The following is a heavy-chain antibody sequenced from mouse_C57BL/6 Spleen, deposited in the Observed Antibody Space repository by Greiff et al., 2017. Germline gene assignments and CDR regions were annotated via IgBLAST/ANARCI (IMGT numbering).Heavy chain of an antibody. D-gene: IGHD2-3*01. J-gene: IGHJ3*01. CDR2: ISSGSSTI. CDR3: ASDAGYSFAY. Sequence: EVMLVESGGGLVKPGGSLKLSCAASGFTFSDYGMHWVRQAPEKGLEWVAYISSGSSTIYYADKVKGRFTISGDNAKNTLCLQMTSLRSEDSAMYYCASDAGYSFAYWGQGTLVTVSA. CDR1: GFTFSDYG. V-gene: IGHV5-17*01.